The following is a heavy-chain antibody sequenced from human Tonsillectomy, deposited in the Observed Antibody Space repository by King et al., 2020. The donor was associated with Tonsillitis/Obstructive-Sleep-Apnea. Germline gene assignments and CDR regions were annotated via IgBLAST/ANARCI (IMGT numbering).Heavy chain of an antibody. Sequence: VQLQESGPGLVQPSGTLSLTCAVSGGSIDTNNWWIWVRQPPGKGLEWLGEIYHSGTSTYNPSLKSRLTISVDKSKNQFSLKLSSVTAADTAVYYCARAYDYWGRGTLVTVSS. J-gene: IGHJ4*02. CDR1: GGSIDTNNW. V-gene: IGHV4-4*02. CDR2: IYHSGTS. CDR3: ARAYDY.